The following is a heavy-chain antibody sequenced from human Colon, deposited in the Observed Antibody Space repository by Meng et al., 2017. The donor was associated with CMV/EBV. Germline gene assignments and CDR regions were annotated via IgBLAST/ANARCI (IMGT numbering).Heavy chain of an antibody. CDR3: ARGGVRAFAISGWYTF. J-gene: IGHJ4*02. Sequence: YGESRSGYYWTWIRQPPGKEPEWIGEIDHSRSTNYNPSLKSRVTISEDSSKNQFSLKLNSVTAADTAVYYCARGGVRAFAISGWYTFWGQGTLVTVSS. CDR2: IDHSRST. V-gene: IGHV4-34*01. D-gene: IGHD6-19*01. CDR1: GESRSGYY.